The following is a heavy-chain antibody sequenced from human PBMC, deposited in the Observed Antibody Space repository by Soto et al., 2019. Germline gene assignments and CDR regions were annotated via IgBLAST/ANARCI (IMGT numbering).Heavy chain of an antibody. J-gene: IGHJ5*02. CDR1: GFSFSSSA. V-gene: IGHV3-23*01. Sequence: GGSLRLSCAASGFSFSSSAMSWVRQAPGKGLGWVSAISESGDNTFYADSVKGRFTISRENSNNALYLQMDTLRAEDTALYFCAKGGYTYGLDPWGQGTLVTVSS. CDR2: ISESGDNT. D-gene: IGHD5-18*01. CDR3: AKGGYTYGLDP.